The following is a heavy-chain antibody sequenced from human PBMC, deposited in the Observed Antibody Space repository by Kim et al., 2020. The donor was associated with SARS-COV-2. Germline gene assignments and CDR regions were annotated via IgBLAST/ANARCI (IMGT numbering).Heavy chain of an antibody. CDR1: GGSISSSSYY. V-gene: IGHV4-39*07. D-gene: IGHD2-8*01. CDR2: IYYSGST. J-gene: IGHJ6*02. Sequence: SETLSLTCTVSGGSISSSSYYWGWIRQPPGKGLEWIGSIYYSGSTYYNPSLKSRVTISVDTSKNQFSLKLSSVTAADTAVYYCARDGRFVRKGTLSNYYGMDVWGQGTTVTVSS. CDR3: ARDGRFVRKGTLSNYYGMDV.